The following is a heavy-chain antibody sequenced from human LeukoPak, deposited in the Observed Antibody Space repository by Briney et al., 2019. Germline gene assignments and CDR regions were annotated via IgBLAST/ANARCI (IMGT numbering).Heavy chain of an antibody. CDR2: ISSSSYI. CDR1: GFNFSSYR. Sequence: GSPRLSCAASGFNFSSYRMNWVRQAPGKGLEWVSSISSSSYIYYADSLKGRFTISRDNAKNSLYLQMNSLRGEDTAVYYCAKDYYYAMDVWGQGTSVTVSS. J-gene: IGHJ6*02. V-gene: IGHV3-21*01. CDR3: AKDYYYAMDV.